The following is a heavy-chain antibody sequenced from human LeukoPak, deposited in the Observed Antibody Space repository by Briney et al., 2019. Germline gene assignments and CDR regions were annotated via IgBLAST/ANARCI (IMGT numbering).Heavy chain of an antibody. CDR3: AKALAVGATFDPSLAY. D-gene: IGHD1-26*01. CDR2: ISVSGGST. J-gene: IGHJ4*02. V-gene: IGHV3-23*01. Sequence: GGSLRLSCAASGFTFSTYAMSWVRQAPGKGLEWVATISVSGGSTNYAASVKGRFTISRDNSRNTLYLQLNSLRGEDTAVYYCAKALAVGATFDPSLAYWGQGTLVTVSS. CDR1: GFTFSTYA.